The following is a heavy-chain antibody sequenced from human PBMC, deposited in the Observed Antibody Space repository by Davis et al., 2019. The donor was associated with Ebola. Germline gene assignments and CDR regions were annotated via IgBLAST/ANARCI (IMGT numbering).Heavy chain of an antibody. J-gene: IGHJ6*02. CDR1: GFTVSSNY. Sequence: GESLKTSCAASGFTVSSNYMIWVRQAPGKGVEWVAVIYSGGSRYYADSVKGRFTISRDNSKNTLYLQMYSLSAEDTAVYYCAGQPSTYYYDSSGYSYYYYGMDVWGQGTTVTVSS. CDR3: AGQPSTYYYDSSGYSYYYYGMDV. V-gene: IGHV3-53*01. CDR2: IYSGGSR. D-gene: IGHD3-22*01.